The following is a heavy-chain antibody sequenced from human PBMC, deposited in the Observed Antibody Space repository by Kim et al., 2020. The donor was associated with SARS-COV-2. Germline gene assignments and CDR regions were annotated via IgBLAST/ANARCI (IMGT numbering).Heavy chain of an antibody. J-gene: IGHJ5*02. Sequence: SETLSLTCAVYGGSFSGYYWSWIRQPPGKGLEWIGEINHSGSTNYNPSLKSRVTISVDTSKNQFSLKLSSVTAADTAVYYCARDRIAVAGVDPWGQGTLVTVSS. CDR2: INHSGST. D-gene: IGHD6-19*01. CDR1: GGSFSGYY. CDR3: ARDRIAVAGVDP. V-gene: IGHV4-34*01.